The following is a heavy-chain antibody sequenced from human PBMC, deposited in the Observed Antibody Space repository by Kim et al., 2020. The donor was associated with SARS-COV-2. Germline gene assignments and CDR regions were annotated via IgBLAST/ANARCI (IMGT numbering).Heavy chain of an antibody. V-gene: IGHV3-66*01. D-gene: IGHD6-13*01. CDR3: ATNLAAAGLV. J-gene: IGHJ4*02. CDR1: GFTVSSNY. Sequence: GGSLRLSCAASGFTVSSNYMSWLRQAPGKGLEWLSVIYSGDKTYYVESVKGRLTISRDNSKNTLYLQMSSLRVEDTAVYYCATNLAAAGLVWGQGTLVTV. CDR2: IYSGDKT.